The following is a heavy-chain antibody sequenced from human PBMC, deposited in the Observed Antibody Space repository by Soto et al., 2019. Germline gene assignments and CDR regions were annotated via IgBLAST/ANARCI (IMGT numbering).Heavy chain of an antibody. CDR3: AGPRRYCSSTSCYFPFDY. CDR1: GYTFTTYT. D-gene: IGHD2-2*01. V-gene: IGHV1-3*01. CDR2: INGGSGNT. J-gene: IGHJ4*02. Sequence: ASVKVSCKASGYTFTTYTINWVRQAPGQRLEWMGWINGGSGNTKYSQKFQGRVTITRDTSASTVYTELSSLRYEDTAVYYCAGPRRYCSSTSCYFPFDYWGQGTQVTVSS.